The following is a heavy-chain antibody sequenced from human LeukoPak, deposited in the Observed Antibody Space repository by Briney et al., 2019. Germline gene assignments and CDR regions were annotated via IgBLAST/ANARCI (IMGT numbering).Heavy chain of an antibody. CDR2: IIPIFGTA. V-gene: IGHV1-69*13. Sequence: GASVTVSCKASGGTFSSYAISWVRQAPGQGLEWMGGIIPIFGTANYAQKFQGRVTITADESTSTAYMELSSLRSEDTAVYYCARGPGAGTEYYFDYWGQGTLVTVSS. J-gene: IGHJ4*02. D-gene: IGHD6-19*01. CDR1: GGTFSSYA. CDR3: ARGPGAGTEYYFDY.